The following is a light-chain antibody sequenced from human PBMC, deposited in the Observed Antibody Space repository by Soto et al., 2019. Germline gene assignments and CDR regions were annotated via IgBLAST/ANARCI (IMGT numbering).Light chain of an antibody. CDR3: HQYATSPYT. CDR1: QSVSSSY. J-gene: IGKJ5*01. CDR2: GAS. Sequence: IVWTQYPSTLSLVPGVRAPLSCMASQSVSSSYLAWYQQKPGQAPRLLIYGASSRATGIPDRFSGSGSGTDFTLTISRLEPEDFAVYFCHQYATSPYTFGQGTRLEIK. V-gene: IGKV3-20*01.